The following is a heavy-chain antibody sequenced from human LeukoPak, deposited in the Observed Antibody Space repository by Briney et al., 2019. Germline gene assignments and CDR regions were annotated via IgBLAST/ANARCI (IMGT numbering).Heavy chain of an antibody. CDR2: ITSSSSTI. V-gene: IGHV3-48*01. D-gene: IGHD6-13*01. CDR3: AGEGVGSWYNGRYYMDV. Sequence: GGSLRLSCAASGFTFSSSSVNWVHQAPGKGLEWVSYITSSSSTIYYADSVKGRFTISRDNAKNSLYLQMNSLRAEDTAVYYCAGEGVGSWYNGRYYMDVWGKGTTVTVSS. J-gene: IGHJ6*03. CDR1: GFTFSSSS.